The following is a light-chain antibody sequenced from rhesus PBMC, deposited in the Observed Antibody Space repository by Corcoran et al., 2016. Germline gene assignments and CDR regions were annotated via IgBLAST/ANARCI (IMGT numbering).Light chain of an antibody. CDR3: VKGTNVTWT. CDR1: QSLVHSAGKTY. V-gene: IGKV2S8*01. CDR2: QVS. Sequence: DVVMTQSPLSLPVTPGQPASISCRSSQSLVHSAGKTYLSWLQQKLGQPPRRLIYQVSNRDAGVPDRFSGSGAGTDLTLKSSRVEAGDVGVYSCVKGTNVTWTFSQGTKVEIK. J-gene: IGKJ1*01.